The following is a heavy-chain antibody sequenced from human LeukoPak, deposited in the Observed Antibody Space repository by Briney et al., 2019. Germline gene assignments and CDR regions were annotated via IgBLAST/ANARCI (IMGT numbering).Heavy chain of an antibody. CDR3: AGPAGRHDAFDI. D-gene: IGHD3-10*01. CDR1: GGSISSSSYY. CDR2: IYYSGST. J-gene: IGHJ3*02. Sequence: PSETLSLTCTVSGGSISSSSYYWGWIRQPPGKGLEWIGSIYYSGSTYYNPSLKSRVTISVDTSKNQFSLKLSSVTAADTAVYYCAGPAGRHDAFDIWGQGTMVTVSS. V-gene: IGHV4-39*07.